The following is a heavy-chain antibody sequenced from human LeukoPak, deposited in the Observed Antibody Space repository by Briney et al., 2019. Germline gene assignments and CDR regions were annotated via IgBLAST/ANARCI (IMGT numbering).Heavy chain of an antibody. J-gene: IGHJ1*01. CDR1: GGSISSGSYY. V-gene: IGHV4-61*02. CDR2: IYTSGST. CDR3: ARAGGSSWTLAEYFQH. Sequence: MPSETLSLTCTVSGGSISSGSYYWSWIRQPAGKGLEWIGRIYTSGSTNYNPSLKSRVTISVDTSKNQFSLKLSSVTAADTAVYYCARAGGSSWTLAEYFQHWGQGTLVTVSS. D-gene: IGHD6-13*01.